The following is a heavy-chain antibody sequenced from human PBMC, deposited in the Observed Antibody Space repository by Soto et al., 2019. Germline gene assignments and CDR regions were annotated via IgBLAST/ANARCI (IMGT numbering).Heavy chain of an antibody. CDR2: IIPIFGTA. V-gene: IGHV1-69*13. CDR1: GVSLSSYS. Sequence: SAKASCKAPGVSLSSYSISWVRHDPRQGLEWMGGIIPIFGTANYAQKFQGRVTITADESTSTAYMELSSLRSEDTAVYYCARGLVEMATTRPEENWGQGTTVTVSS. D-gene: IGHD5-12*01. CDR3: ARGLVEMATTRPEEN. J-gene: IGHJ6*02.